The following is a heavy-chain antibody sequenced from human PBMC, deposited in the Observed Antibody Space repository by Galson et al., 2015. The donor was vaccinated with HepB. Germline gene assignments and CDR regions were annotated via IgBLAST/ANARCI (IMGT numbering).Heavy chain of an antibody. CDR3: AGLSVIAIEIGWFDP. J-gene: IGHJ5*02. CDR1: GGTFSSYA. CDR2: IIPILGIA. V-gene: IGHV1-69*04. D-gene: IGHD2-21*01. Sequence: SVKVSCKASGGTFSSYAISWVRQAPGQGLEWMGRIIPILGIANYAQKFQGRVTITADKSTSTAYMELSSLRSEDTAVYYCAGLSVIAIEIGWFDPWGQGTLVTVSS.